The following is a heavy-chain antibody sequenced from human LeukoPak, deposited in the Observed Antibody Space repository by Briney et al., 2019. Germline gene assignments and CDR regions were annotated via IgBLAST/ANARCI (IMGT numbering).Heavy chain of an antibody. D-gene: IGHD3-10*01. Sequence: GSLRLSCAASGFTFSSYWTHWVRPAPGKGLVWVSRINSDGSRTSYADSVKGRFPISRANAKTTLYLKMNSVRAEGTAVYYCARDHRGAGSRYYYYYRDVWGKGTTVTVS. J-gene: IGHJ6*03. CDR1: GFTFSSYW. V-gene: IGHV3-74*01. CDR3: ARDHRGAGSRYYYYYRDV. CDR2: INSDGSRT.